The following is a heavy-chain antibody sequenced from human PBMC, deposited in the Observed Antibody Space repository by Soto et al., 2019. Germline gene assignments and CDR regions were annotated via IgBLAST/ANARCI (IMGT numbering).Heavy chain of an antibody. J-gene: IGHJ4*02. D-gene: IGHD3-22*01. CDR1: GYTFTSYA. CDR3: ARGLVVITNFDY. CDR2: INAGNGNT. V-gene: IGHV1-3*01. Sequence: ASVKVSCKASGYTFTSYAMHWVRQAPGQRLEWMGWINAGNGNTKYSQKFQGGVTITRDTSASTAYMELSSLRFEDSAVYYCARGLVVITNFDYWGQGTLVTVSS.